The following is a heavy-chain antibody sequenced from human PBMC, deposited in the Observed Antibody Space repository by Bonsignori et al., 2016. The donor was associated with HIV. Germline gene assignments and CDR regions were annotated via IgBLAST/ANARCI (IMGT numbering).Heavy chain of an antibody. CDR3: ASPDTAMGLAFDI. V-gene: IGHV4-59*01. Sequence: SETLSLTCTVSGGSISSYYWSWIRQPPGKGLEWIGYIYYSGSTNYNPSLKSRVTISVDTSKNQFSLKLSSVTAADTAVYYCASPDTAMGLAFDIWGQGTMVTVSS. J-gene: IGHJ3*02. CDR2: IYYSGST. D-gene: IGHD5-18*01. CDR1: GGSISSYY.